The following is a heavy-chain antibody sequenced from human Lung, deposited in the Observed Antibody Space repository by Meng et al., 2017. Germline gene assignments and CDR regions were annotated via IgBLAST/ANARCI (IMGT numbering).Heavy chain of an antibody. V-gene: IGHV1-18*01. CDR3: ARDIGQWLVQRDLDY. CDR2: ISAYNGNT. J-gene: IGHJ4*02. CDR1: GYTFTSYG. Sequence: QVQLGQAGAEVKKPGASGKDACKASGYTFTSYGISWVRQAPGQGLEWMGWISAYNGNTNYAQKLQGRVTMTTDTSTSTAYMELRSLRSDDTAVYYCARDIGQWLVQRDLDYWGQGTLVTVSS. D-gene: IGHD6-19*01.